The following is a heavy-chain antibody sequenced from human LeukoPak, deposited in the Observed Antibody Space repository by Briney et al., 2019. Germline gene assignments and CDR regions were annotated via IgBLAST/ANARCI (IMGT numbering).Heavy chain of an antibody. J-gene: IGHJ4*02. Sequence: SEILSLTCAVYGGSFRGYYWSWIRQPPGKGLEWIGEMNHNGDTNYNPSLKSRVTISIDTSKNQFSLKLTSVTAADTAVYYCARGRGYSYGHAGYYFDYWGQGTLVTVSS. CDR3: ARGRGYSYGHAGYYFDY. CDR1: GGSFRGYY. CDR2: MNHNGDT. V-gene: IGHV4-34*01. D-gene: IGHD5-18*01.